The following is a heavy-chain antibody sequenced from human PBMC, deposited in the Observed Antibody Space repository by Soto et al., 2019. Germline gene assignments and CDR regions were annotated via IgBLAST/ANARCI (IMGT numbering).Heavy chain of an antibody. Sequence: QPGGSLRLSCAASGFTFSRYAMSWVRPAPGKGLEWVSAISGSGGSTYYADSVKGRFTISRDNSKNTLYLQMNSLRAEDTAVYYCAKDEVTSPHNWFDPWGQGTLVTVSS. J-gene: IGHJ5*02. CDR2: ISGSGGST. D-gene: IGHD2-21*02. V-gene: IGHV3-23*01. CDR1: GFTFSRYA. CDR3: AKDEVTSPHNWFDP.